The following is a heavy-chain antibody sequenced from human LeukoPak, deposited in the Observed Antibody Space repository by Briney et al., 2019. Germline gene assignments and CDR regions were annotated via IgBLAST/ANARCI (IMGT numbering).Heavy chain of an antibody. J-gene: IGHJ4*02. D-gene: IGHD6-13*01. V-gene: IGHV4-4*07. CDR2: IYTSGST. Sequence: PSETLSLTCTVSGGSISSYYWSWIRQPAGKGLEWIGRIYTSGSTKYNPSLKSRVTMSVDTSKNQFSLKLSSVTAADTAVYYCASGVEQQLGPGFDYWGQGTLVTVSS. CDR1: GGSISSYY. CDR3: ASGVEQQLGPGFDY.